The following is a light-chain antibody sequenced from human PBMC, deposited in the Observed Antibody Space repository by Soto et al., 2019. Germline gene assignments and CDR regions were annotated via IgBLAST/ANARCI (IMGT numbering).Light chain of an antibody. V-gene: IGKV1-39*01. Sequence: DIQMTPSPSILSASVGDTVTVTCRASQSVSGWLAWYQQKPGKAPKLLIYAASSLHSGVPSRFSGSGSGTDFTLTISSLQPEDFATYYCQQSYITPRTFGQGTKVDIK. CDR2: AAS. CDR1: QSVSGW. J-gene: IGKJ1*01. CDR3: QQSYITPRT.